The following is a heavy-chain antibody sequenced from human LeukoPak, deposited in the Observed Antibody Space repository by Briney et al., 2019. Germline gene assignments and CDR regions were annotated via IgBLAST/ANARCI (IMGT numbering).Heavy chain of an antibody. CDR2: IYYSGST. CDR1: GGSISSYY. J-gene: IGHJ4*02. Sequence: SETLSLTXTVSGGSISSYYWSWIRQPPGKGLEWIGYIYYSGSTNYNPSLKSRVTISVDMSKNQFSLKLSSVTAADTAVYYCARGRGYSYGTFDYWGQGTLVTVSS. CDR3: ARGRGYSYGTFDY. D-gene: IGHD5-18*01. V-gene: IGHV4-59*01.